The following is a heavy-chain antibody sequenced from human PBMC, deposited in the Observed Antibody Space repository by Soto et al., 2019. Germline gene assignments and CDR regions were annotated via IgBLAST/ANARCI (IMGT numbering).Heavy chain of an antibody. CDR1: GFTFSSYD. Sequence: GGSLRLSCAASGFTFSSYDMHWVRQATGKGLEWVSAIGTAGDPYYPGSVKGRLPISRENAKNALYLQMNRMRDGDPAVYYCARGSSSEDYYYGMDVWG. CDR2: IGTAGDP. J-gene: IGHJ6*01. CDR3: ARGSSSEDYYYGMDV. D-gene: IGHD6-6*01. V-gene: IGHV3-13*05.